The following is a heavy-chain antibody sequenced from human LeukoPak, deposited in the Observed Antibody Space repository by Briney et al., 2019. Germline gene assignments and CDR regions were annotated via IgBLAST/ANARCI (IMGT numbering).Heavy chain of an antibody. V-gene: IGHV1-69*13. CDR3: ARVWGLYCSSTSCYDFDY. D-gene: IGHD2-2*01. CDR1: GGTFSSYA. J-gene: IGHJ4*02. Sequence: SVTVSCTASGGTFSSYAISWVRQAPGQGLEWMGGIIPIFGTANYAQKFQGRVTITADESTSTAYMELSSLRSEDTAVYYCARVWGLYCSSTSCYDFDYWGQGTLVTVSS. CDR2: IIPIFGTA.